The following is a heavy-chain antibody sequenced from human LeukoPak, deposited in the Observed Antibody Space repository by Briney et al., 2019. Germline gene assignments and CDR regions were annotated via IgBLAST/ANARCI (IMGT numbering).Heavy chain of an antibody. CDR2: IIPIFGTA. CDR3: ARDSPCSSCRWFDP. CDR1: GYTFTSYG. Sequence: SVKVSCEASGYTFTSYGISWVRQAPGQGLEWMGGIIPIFGTANYAQKFQGRVTITADESTSTAYMELSSLRSEDTAVYYCARDSPCSSCRWFDPWGQGTLVTVSS. J-gene: IGHJ5*02. D-gene: IGHD6-13*01. V-gene: IGHV1-69*13.